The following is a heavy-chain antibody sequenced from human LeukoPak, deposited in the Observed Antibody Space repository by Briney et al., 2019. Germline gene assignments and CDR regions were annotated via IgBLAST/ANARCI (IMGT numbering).Heavy chain of an antibody. CDR3: ARELLGATWYGMDV. J-gene: IGHJ6*02. CDR1: GYIFTGCH. D-gene: IGHD1-26*01. Sequence: GASVKVSCKASGYIFTGCHIHWVRQAPGQGLEWMGWINPNSGVTNYAQEFQGRVTMTRDTSISTAYMELSRLRSDDTAVYYCARELLGATWYGMDVWGQGTTVTVSS. V-gene: IGHV1-2*02. CDR2: INPNSGVT.